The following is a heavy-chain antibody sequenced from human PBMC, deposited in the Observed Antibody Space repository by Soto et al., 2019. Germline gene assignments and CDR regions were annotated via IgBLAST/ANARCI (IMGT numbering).Heavy chain of an antibody. V-gene: IGHV4-38-2*02. D-gene: IGHD2-21*02. CDR3: ARDVGVTSVHQYYFDF. Sequence: PSETLSLTCGVSGSSVSSEYYWGWIRQPPGKGLEWIGSIYHRGTTYYNPSLKSRVTLSVDTSKNHFSLKLSSATAADTAVYYCARDVGVTSVHQYYFDFWGHGALVTVS. J-gene: IGHJ4*01. CDR2: IYHRGTT. CDR1: GSSVSSEYY.